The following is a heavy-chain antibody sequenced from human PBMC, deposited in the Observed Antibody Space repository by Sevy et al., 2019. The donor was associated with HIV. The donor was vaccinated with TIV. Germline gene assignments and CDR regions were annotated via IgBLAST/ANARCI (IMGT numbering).Heavy chain of an antibody. D-gene: IGHD2-21*02. CDR1: GFTFSDYN. J-gene: IGHJ4*02. Sequence: GGSLRLSCAASGFTFSDYNMAWVRQAPGKGLEWVSYITSRSSNIHYADSVKGGFTISRDNAKNSLYLQMSSLRDEDTAVYYCAREMVGTTTFDNWGQGTLVTVSS. CDR3: AREMVGTTTFDN. CDR2: ITSRSSNI. V-gene: IGHV3-48*02.